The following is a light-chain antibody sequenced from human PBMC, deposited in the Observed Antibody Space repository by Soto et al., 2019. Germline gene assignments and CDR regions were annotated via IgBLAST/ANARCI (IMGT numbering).Light chain of an antibody. CDR2: EVS. Sequence: QSVLTQPASVSGSPGQSITISCTGSSSDVGAYTSVSWYQQHPGKAPKLMIYEVSNRPSGVSRRLSGSKSGNTASLTISGLQAEDEAHYYCSSYTSDNRDYVFGTGTKVTVL. J-gene: IGLJ1*01. CDR3: SSYTSDNRDYV. V-gene: IGLV2-14*01. CDR1: SSDVGAYTS.